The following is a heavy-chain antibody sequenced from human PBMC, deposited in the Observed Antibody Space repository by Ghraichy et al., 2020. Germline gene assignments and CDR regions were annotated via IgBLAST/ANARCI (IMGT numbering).Heavy chain of an antibody. Sequence: ASVKVSCKASGYTFTSYGISWVRHAPGQGLEWMGWISTYNGNTNYAQNFQGRVTMTTDTSTSTAYMELRSLRSDDTAVYYCARPPGRFWDYWGQGTLVTVSS. CDR1: GYTFTSYG. V-gene: IGHV1-18*01. J-gene: IGHJ4*02. CDR3: ARPPGRFWDY. D-gene: IGHD2-15*01. CDR2: ISTYNGNT.